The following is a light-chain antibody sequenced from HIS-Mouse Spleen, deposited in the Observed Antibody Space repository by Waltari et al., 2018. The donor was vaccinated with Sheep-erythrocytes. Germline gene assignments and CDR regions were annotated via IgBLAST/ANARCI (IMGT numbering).Light chain of an antibody. CDR1: SSDVGGYNY. V-gene: IGLV2-8*01. J-gene: IGLJ2*01. CDR2: EVS. Sequence: QSALTQPPSASGSPGQSVTISCTGTSSDVGGYNYVSWYQQHPGKAPKLMIYEVSKQPAGVPDRFSGSNSGNTASLTVAGLQAEDEADYYCSSYAGSNNYVVFGGGTKLTVL. CDR3: SSYAGSNNYVV.